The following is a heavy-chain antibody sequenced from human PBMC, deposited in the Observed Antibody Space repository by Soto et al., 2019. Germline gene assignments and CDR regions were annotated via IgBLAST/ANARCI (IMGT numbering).Heavy chain of an antibody. CDR2: ISGSGGST. Sequence: GGSLRLSCAASGFTFSSYAMSWVRQAPGKGLEWVSAISGSGGSTYYADSVKGRFTISRDNSKNTLYLQMNSLRAEDTAVYYCAKDAGAVAGRPYYYYYGMDVWGQGTTVTVSS. CDR3: AKDAGAVAGRPYYYYYGMDV. CDR1: GFTFSSYA. D-gene: IGHD6-19*01. J-gene: IGHJ6*02. V-gene: IGHV3-23*01.